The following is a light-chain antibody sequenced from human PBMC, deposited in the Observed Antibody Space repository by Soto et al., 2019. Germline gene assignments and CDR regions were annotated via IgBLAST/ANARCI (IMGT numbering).Light chain of an antibody. CDR1: HRVNTY. CDR2: DAS. CDR3: QHYNSYSEA. J-gene: IGKJ1*01. Sequence: EIVVTQSPATLSVSPGEGATLSCRASHRVNTYLAWYQQRPGQAPRLLIYDASTRATGIPARFSGSGSGTEFTLTISSLQPDDFATYYCQHYNSYSEAFGQGTKVDIK. V-gene: IGKV3-15*01.